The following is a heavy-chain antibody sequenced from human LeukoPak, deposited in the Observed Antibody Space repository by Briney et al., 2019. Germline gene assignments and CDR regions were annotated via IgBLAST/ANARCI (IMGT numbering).Heavy chain of an antibody. CDR1: GGSISSFY. V-gene: IGHV4-59*13. J-gene: IGHJ5*02. Sequence: SETLSLTCTVSGGSISSFYWSWIRQPPGKGLEWIGYMYYGGSPNYNPSLKSRVITSLDTSKKQFSLRLNSVTTADTAVYYCVTGRYSYGWYDHWGQGILVIVSS. CDR3: VTGRYSYGWYDH. CDR2: MYYGGSP. D-gene: IGHD1-26*01.